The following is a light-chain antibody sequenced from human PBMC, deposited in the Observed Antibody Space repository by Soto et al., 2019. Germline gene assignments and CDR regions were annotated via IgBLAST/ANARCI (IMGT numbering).Light chain of an antibody. CDR1: SGHSSYA. J-gene: IGLJ2*01. Sequence: QPVLTQSPSASASLGASVKLTCTLSSGHSSYAIAWHQQQPEKGPRYLMKLNSDGSHSKGDGIPDRFSGSSSGAERYLTISSLQSEDEADYYCQTWGTGIHVVFGGGTTLTVL. CDR2: LNSDGSH. CDR3: QTWGTGIHVV. V-gene: IGLV4-69*02.